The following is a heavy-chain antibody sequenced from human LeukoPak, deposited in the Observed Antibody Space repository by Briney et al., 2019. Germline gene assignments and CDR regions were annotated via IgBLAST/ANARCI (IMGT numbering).Heavy chain of an antibody. CDR3: ERSFYYWYYFDY. J-gene: IGHJ4*02. Sequence: GGSLRLSCAASGLTFSSYSMNWVRQAPGKGLEWVSSISSSSSYIYYADSVKGRFTISRDNDKNSLYLQMNSLSAEDTAVYYCERSFYYWYYFDYWGQGTLVTVSS. D-gene: IGHD3-22*01. V-gene: IGHV3-21*01. CDR1: GLTFSSYS. CDR2: ISSSSSYI.